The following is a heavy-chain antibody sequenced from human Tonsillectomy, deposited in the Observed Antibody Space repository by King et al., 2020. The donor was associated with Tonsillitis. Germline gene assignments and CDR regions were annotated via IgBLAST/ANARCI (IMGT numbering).Heavy chain of an antibody. V-gene: IGHV3-30*18. D-gene: IGHD3-16*02. J-gene: IGHJ2*01. CDR2: IAYDASYE. CDR3: AKDGIGLSDWYVDL. CDR1: GFTFGNYG. Sequence: VQLVESGGGVVQPGTSLRLSCAASGFTFGNYGMHWVRQAPGKGLEWVALIAYDASYENYADSVKGRFTLSRDNSKNTLYLELNSLRVEDTAVYYCAKDGIGLSDWYVDLWGRGTLVTVTS.